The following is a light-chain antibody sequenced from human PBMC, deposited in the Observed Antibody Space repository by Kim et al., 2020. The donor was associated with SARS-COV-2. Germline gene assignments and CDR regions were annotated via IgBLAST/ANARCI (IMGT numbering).Light chain of an antibody. CDR1: SNDVGGYDY. J-gene: IGLJ1*01. CDR2: DVT. V-gene: IGLV2-14*01. CDR3: SSYTSSTGYV. Sequence: QSALTQPASVSGSPGQSITISCIGTSNDVGGYDYVSWYQQYPGKAPKVMIYDVTKRPSGVSNRFSGSKSGNTASLNISGLQAEDEAVYYCSSYTSSTGYVFGSGTQLTVL.